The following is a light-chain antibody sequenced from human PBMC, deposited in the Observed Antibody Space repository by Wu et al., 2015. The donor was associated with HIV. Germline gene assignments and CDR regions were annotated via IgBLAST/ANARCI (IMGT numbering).Light chain of an antibody. CDR2: DAF. CDR3: QQRGNWPLT. CDR1: QSINSNY. J-gene: IGKJ5*01. V-gene: IGKV3D-20*02. Sequence: EIVLAQSPGTLSLSPGDRATLSCRASQSINSNYFAWFQQKPGQAPRLLIYDAFYRATGIPARFSGSGSGTDFTLTISSLESEDFVVYYCQQRGNWPLTFGQGTRLEIK.